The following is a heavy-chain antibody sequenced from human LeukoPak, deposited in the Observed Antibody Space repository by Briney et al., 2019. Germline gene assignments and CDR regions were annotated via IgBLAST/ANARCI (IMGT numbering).Heavy chain of an antibody. D-gene: IGHD6-19*01. CDR1: GFTFSSYE. V-gene: IGHV3-48*03. CDR2: ISSSGSTI. J-gene: IGHJ6*03. Sequence: PGGSLRLSCAASGFTFSSYEMNWVRQAPGKGLEWVSYISSSGSTIYYADSVKGRFTISRDNAKNSLFLQMNSPRAEDTAVYYCAKDPHSSGWYPPFYYYYYMDVWGKGTTVTISS. CDR3: AKDPHSSGWYPPFYYYYYMDV.